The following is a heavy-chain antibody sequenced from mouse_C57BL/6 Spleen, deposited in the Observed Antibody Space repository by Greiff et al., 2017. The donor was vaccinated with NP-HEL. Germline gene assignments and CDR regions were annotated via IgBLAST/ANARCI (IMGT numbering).Heavy chain of an antibody. D-gene: IGHD2-4*01. Sequence: QVTLKVSGPGILQSSQTLSLTCSFSGFSLSTSGMGVSWIRQPSGKGLEWLAHIYWDDDKRYNPSLKSRLTISKDTSRNQVFLKITSVDTADTATYYCARKGYDYEGVYYAMDYWGQGTSVTVSS. CDR2: IYWDDDK. V-gene: IGHV8-12*01. CDR3: ARKGYDYEGVYYAMDY. CDR1: GFSLSTSGMG. J-gene: IGHJ4*01.